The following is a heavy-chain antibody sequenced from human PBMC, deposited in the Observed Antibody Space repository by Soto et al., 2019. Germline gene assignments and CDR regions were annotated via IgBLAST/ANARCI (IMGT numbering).Heavy chain of an antibody. CDR1: GYTFTSYA. D-gene: IGHD3-3*01. CDR3: ALHAVFWSGYYPFPGYYSGMDV. CDR2: INAGNGNT. J-gene: IGHJ6*04. Sequence: ASVKVSCKASGYTFTSYAMHWVRQAPGQRLEWMGWINAGNGNTKYSQKFQGRVTITRDTSASTAYMELSSLRSEDTAVYYCALHAVFWSGYYPFPGYYSGMDVWGKGTRVTVSS. V-gene: IGHV1-3*01.